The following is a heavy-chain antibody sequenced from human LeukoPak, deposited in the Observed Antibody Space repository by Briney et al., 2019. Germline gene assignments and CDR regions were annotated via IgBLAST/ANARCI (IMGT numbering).Heavy chain of an antibody. J-gene: IGHJ3*02. Sequence: GRSLRLSCAASGFTFSSYAMHWVRQAPGKGLEWVAVISYDGSNKYYADSVKGRFTISRDNSKNTLYLQMNSLRAEDTAVYYCARGLAAAGKRAFDIWGQGTMVTVSS. D-gene: IGHD6-13*01. CDR3: ARGLAAAGKRAFDI. CDR1: GFTFSSYA. V-gene: IGHV3-30-3*01. CDR2: ISYDGSNK.